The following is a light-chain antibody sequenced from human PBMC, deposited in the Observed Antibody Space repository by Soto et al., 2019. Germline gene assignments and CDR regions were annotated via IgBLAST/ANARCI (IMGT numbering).Light chain of an antibody. CDR1: SSDVGGYNY. CDR3: CSSAGTYTSV. J-gene: IGLJ3*02. V-gene: IGLV2-11*01. Sequence: QSALTQPRSVSGSPGQSVTISCTGTSSDVGGYNYVSWYQQHPGKAPKLIIYDVSKRPSGVPDRFSGSKSGNTASLTISGLQAEDEADYYCCSSAGTYTSVFGGWTKLTVL. CDR2: DVS.